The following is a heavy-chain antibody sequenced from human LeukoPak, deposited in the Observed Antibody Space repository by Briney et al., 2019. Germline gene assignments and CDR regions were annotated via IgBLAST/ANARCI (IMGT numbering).Heavy chain of an antibody. CDR2: IYSGGST. Sequence: PGGSLRLSCAVSGFTVSSNYMSWVRQAPGKGLEWVSVIYSGGSTYYADSVKGRFTISRDNSKNTLYLQMNSLRAEDTAVYYCASTAMGDYFDYWGQGTLVTVSS. V-gene: IGHV3-66*01. CDR1: GFTVSSNY. D-gene: IGHD5-18*01. J-gene: IGHJ4*02. CDR3: ASTAMGDYFDY.